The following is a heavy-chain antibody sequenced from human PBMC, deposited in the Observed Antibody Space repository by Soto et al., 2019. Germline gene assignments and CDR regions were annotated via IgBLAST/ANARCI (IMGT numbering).Heavy chain of an antibody. V-gene: IGHV4-59*01. J-gene: IGHJ3*02. CDR3: ARPYDFWSGYPDAFDI. D-gene: IGHD3-3*01. CDR1: GGSISSYY. Sequence: SETLSLTCTVSGGSISSYYWSWIRQPPGKGLEWIGYIYYSGSTNYNPSLKSRVTISVDTTKNQFSLKLSSVTAADTAVYYCARPYDFWSGYPDAFDIWGQGTMVTVSS. CDR2: IYYSGST.